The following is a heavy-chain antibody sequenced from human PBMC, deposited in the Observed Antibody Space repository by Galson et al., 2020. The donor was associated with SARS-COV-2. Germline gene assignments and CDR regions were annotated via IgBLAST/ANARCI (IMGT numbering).Heavy chain of an antibody. CDR1: GFTFGDYE. D-gene: IGHD6-13*01. V-gene: IGHV3-48*03. CDR3: ASPYLAAASFFGAFDL. CDR2: ISGSGTNV. Sequence: GGSLRLSCAGSGFTFGDYEMNWVRHGPGKGLEWISFISGSGTNVYYADSVKGRFTLSRDNAKNSLYLQMTSLRAEDTAIYYCASPYLAAASFFGAFDLWGPGTMVTVSS. J-gene: IGHJ3*01.